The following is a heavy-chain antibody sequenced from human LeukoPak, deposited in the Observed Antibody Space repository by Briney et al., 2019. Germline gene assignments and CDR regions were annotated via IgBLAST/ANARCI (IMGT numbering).Heavy chain of an antibody. CDR3: AKSHGLGGSYSPIDY. D-gene: IGHD1-26*01. V-gene: IGHV3-30*02. CDR1: GFTFSSYG. CDR2: IRYDGSNK. Sequence: GGSLRLSCAASGFTFSSYGMHWVRQAPGKGLEWVAFIRYDGSNKYYADSVKGRFTISRDNSKNTLYLQMNSLRAEDTAVYYCAKSHGLGGSYSPIDYWGQGTLVTVSS. J-gene: IGHJ4*02.